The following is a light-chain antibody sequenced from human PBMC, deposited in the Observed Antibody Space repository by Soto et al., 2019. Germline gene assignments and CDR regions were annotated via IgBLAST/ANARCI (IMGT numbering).Light chain of an antibody. V-gene: IGLV2-14*01. Sequence: SAVTQPGSVSGSPGQSITISCTGTSIDIGTYNYVSWYQQHPGKAPKLIIYEVSNRPSGVSNRFSGSKSGNTASLTISGLQAEDEADYYCSSYTSSTNYVFGTGTKVTVL. CDR3: SSYTSSTNYV. J-gene: IGLJ1*01. CDR2: EVS. CDR1: SIDIGTYNY.